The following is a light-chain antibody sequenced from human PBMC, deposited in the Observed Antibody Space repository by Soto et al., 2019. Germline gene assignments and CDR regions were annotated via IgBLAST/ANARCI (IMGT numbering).Light chain of an antibody. CDR2: KAS. CDR1: QSISSW. V-gene: IGKV1-5*03. J-gene: IGKJ5*01. CDR3: QQYNSHSIT. Sequence: DIQITQSPSTVSASVEDRVTITCRASQSISSWLAWYQQKPGKAPRLMIYKASILESEVPSRFSGSGSGTDFTLNISSLQPDDFATYYCQQYNSHSITFGQGTRLEIK.